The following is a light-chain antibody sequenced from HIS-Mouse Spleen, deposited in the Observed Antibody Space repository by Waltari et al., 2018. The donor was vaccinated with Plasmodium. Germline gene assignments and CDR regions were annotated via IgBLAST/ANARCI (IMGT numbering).Light chain of an antibody. Sequence: QSALTQPPSASGSPGQSVTISCPGPSSDVGGYHYVSLYQQHPGKAPKLMIYEVSKRPSGVPDRFSRSKSGTSASLAISGLRSEDEADYYCAAWDDSLSGWVFGGGTKLTVL. J-gene: IGLJ3*02. CDR2: EVS. CDR1: SSDVGGYHY. V-gene: IGLV2-8*01. CDR3: AAWDDSLSGWV.